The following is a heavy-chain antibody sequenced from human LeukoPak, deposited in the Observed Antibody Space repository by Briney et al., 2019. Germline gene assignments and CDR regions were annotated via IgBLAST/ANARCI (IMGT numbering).Heavy chain of an antibody. V-gene: IGHV3-66*01. D-gene: IGHD4/OR15-4a*01. J-gene: IGHJ4*02. CDR1: GFTVSSKY. Sequence: GGSLRLSCAASGFTVSSKYMSWVRQAPGKGLEWVSVIYSGGSTYYADSVKGRFTISRDNSKNTLYLQMNSLRAEDTAVYYCARDFRLSLDYWGQGTLVTVSS. CDR2: IYSGGST. CDR3: ARDFRLSLDY.